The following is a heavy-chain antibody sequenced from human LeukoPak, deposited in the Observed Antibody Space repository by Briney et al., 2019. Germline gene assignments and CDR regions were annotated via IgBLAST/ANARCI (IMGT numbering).Heavy chain of an antibody. CDR3: ARAFGYGAAAGTFGY. D-gene: IGHD6-13*01. V-gene: IGHV1-2*02. CDR2: INPNSGGT. J-gene: IGHJ4*02. CDR1: GYTFTGYY. Sequence: ASVKVSCKASGYTFTGYYMHWVRQAPGQGLEWMEWINPNSGGTNYAQKFQGRVTMTRDTSISTAYMELSRLRSDDTAVYYCARAFGYGAAAGTFGYWGQGTLVTVSS.